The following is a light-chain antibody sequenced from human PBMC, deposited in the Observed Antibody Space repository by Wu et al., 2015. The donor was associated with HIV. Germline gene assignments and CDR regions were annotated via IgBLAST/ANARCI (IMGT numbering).Light chain of an antibody. CDR3: QQRSNWPRT. Sequence: EIVMTQSPATLSVSPGEGATLSCRASQSVSSNLAWYQQKPGQAPRLLTFDASNRATGIPARFSGSGSGTDFTLTISSLEPEDIAVYYCQQRSNWPRTFGQGTKLEIK. V-gene: IGKV3-11*01. CDR1: QSVSSN. J-gene: IGKJ2*01. CDR2: DAS.